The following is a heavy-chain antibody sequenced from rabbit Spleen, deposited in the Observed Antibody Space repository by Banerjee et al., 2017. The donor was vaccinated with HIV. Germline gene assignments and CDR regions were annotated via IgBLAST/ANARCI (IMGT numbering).Heavy chain of an antibody. CDR3: ARLGHADYPYAYGLKL. CDR2: INIVTGKS. D-gene: IGHD6-1*01. CDR1: GVSLNDKDV. Sequence: QEQLEESGGGLVKPEGSLTLTCKASGVSLNDKDVMCWVRQAPGKGLEWIACINIVTGKSVYASWVNGRFTVSKTSSTTVTLQMTSLTAADTATYFCARLGHADYPYAYGLKLWGPGTLVTVS. J-gene: IGHJ4*01. V-gene: IGHV1S45*01.